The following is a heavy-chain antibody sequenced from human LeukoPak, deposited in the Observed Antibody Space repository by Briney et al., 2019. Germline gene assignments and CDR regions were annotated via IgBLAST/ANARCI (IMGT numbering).Heavy chain of an antibody. J-gene: IGHJ5*02. CDR1: GSTFSSYS. Sequence: GGSLRLSCAASGSTFSSYSMNWVRQAPGKGLEWVSSISSSSSYIYYADSVKGRFTISRDNAKNSLYLQMNSLRAEDTAVYYCARDRQRITIFGVVIRKYNWFDPWGQGTLVTVSS. CDR2: ISSSSSYI. D-gene: IGHD3-3*01. V-gene: IGHV3-21*01. CDR3: ARDRQRITIFGVVIRKYNWFDP.